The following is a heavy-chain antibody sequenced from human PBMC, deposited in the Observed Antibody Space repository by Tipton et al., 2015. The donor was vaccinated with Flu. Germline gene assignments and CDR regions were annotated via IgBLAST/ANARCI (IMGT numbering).Heavy chain of an antibody. J-gene: IGHJ4*02. D-gene: IGHD3-9*01. V-gene: IGHV4-30-4*01. Sequence: TLSLTCTVSGGSVSSGDFYWSWIRQPPGKGLEWIGYISDSGSTYYNPSLKRRVTISVDTSKNQFSLRLRSVTAADTAVYYCARGADILTYFDYWGQGTLVTVSP. CDR3: ARGADILTYFDY. CDR2: ISDSGST. CDR1: GGSVSSGDFY.